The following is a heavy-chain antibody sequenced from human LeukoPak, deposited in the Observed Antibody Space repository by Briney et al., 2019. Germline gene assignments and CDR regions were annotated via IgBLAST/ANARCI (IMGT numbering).Heavy chain of an antibody. D-gene: IGHD6-13*01. CDR3: ARDAANHHNWFDL. Sequence: GRSLRLSCEASEFIFSSYGMHWVRQAPGKGLEWVAAIWDDGSEKYYGDSVRGRFTISRDNSKNTLYLQMDSLRAEDTAVYYCARDAANHHNWFDLWGQGTLVTV. CDR2: IWDDGSEK. J-gene: IGHJ5*02. CDR1: EFIFSSYG. V-gene: IGHV3-33*01.